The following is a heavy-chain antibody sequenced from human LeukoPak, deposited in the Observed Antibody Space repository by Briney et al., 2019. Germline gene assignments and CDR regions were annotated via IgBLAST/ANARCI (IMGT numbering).Heavy chain of an antibody. CDR1: GFTFSSYA. Sequence: GGSPRLSCAASGFTFSSYAMSWVRQAPGKGLEWVSAISASGGSTYYADSVQGRFTVSRDNSKNTLFLQMNSLRAEDTAVYYCATIGRYWGQGTLVTVSS. CDR2: ISASGGST. CDR3: ATIGRY. D-gene: IGHD2/OR15-2a*01. J-gene: IGHJ4*02. V-gene: IGHV3-23*01.